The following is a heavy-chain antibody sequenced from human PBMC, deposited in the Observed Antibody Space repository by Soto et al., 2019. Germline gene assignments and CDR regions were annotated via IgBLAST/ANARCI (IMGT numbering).Heavy chain of an antibody. Sequence: GGSLRLSCAASGFTFSSYAMSWVRQAPGKGLEWVSAISGSGGSTYYADSVKGRFTISRDNSKNTLYMKMNSLGAEETAVYYCAKEGSGWYDYYYGMDVSGQGTTVTVSS. D-gene: IGHD6-19*01. J-gene: IGHJ6*02. CDR3: AKEGSGWYDYYYGMDV. CDR2: ISGSGGST. V-gene: IGHV3-23*01. CDR1: GFTFSSYA.